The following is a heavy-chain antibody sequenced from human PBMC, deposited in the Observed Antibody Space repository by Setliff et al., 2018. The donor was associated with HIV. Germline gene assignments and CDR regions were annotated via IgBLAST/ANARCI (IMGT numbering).Heavy chain of an antibody. Sequence: ASVKVSCKASGGTFSSYAISWVRQAPGQGLEWMGGIIPILGIANYAQKFQGRVTITADESTSTAYMELSSLRSEDTAVYYCAREDYCDSSGYRMGNALDYWGQGTLVTVSS. CDR2: IIPILGIA. D-gene: IGHD3-22*01. CDR3: AREDYCDSSGYRMGNALDY. V-gene: IGHV1-69*10. CDR1: GGTFSSYA. J-gene: IGHJ4*02.